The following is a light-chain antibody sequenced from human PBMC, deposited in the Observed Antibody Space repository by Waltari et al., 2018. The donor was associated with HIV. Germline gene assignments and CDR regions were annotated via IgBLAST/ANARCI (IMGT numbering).Light chain of an antibody. CDR2: EGT. V-gene: IGLV2-23*01. Sequence: QSALTQPASVSGSPGQSLPISCPGTSSNVGSDALVSWYQQHPGEAPKLIIYEGTKRPSGVSKRFSGSKSGTTASLTISGLQSEDEADYYCCSCQRSGIRYVFGTGTKVTVL. CDR3: CSCQRSGIRYV. CDR1: SSNVGSDAL. J-gene: IGLJ1*01.